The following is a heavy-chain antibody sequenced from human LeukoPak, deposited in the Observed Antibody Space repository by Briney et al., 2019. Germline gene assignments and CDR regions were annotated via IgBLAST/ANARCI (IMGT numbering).Heavy chain of an antibody. Sequence: GGSLRLSCAASGFTFSDYYMSWVRQAPGKGLEWVSHISNTAGDIYYADSVKGRFTISRDNAKNSLFLQMNSLRAEDMALYYCAKGIAAERLEAFDIWGQGTMVTVSS. D-gene: IGHD6-6*01. J-gene: IGHJ3*02. CDR3: AKGIAAERLEAFDI. V-gene: IGHV3-11*01. CDR1: GFTFSDYY. CDR2: ISNTAGDI.